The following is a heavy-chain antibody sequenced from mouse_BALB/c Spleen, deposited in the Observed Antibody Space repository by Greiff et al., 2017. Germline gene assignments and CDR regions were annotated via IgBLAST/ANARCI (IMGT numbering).Heavy chain of an antibody. J-gene: IGHJ4*01. D-gene: IGHD1-2*01. CDR2: ISNLAYSI. V-gene: IGHV5-15*02. Sequence: DVMLVESGGGLVQPGGSRKLSCAASGFTFSDYGMAWVRQAPGKGPEWVAFISNLAYSIYYADTVTGRFTISRENAKNTLYLEMSSLRSEDTAMYYCARHTTASLAMDYWGQGTSVTVSS. CDR1: GFTFSDYG. CDR3: ARHTTASLAMDY.